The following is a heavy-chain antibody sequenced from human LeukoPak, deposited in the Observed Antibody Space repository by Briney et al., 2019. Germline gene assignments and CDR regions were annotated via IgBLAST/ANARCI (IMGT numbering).Heavy chain of an antibody. D-gene: IGHD7-27*01. CDR3: AKIAVLGTPYYGMDV. Sequence: PPETLSLTCTVSGASITSYYWTWIRQPPGKGLEWIGYIYNSGTTNYNPSLKSRVTISVDTSKNQLSLKLRSVTAADTAVYYCAKIAVLGTPYYGMDVWGQGTTVTVSS. CDR1: GASITSYY. V-gene: IGHV4-59*01. J-gene: IGHJ6*02. CDR2: IYNSGTT.